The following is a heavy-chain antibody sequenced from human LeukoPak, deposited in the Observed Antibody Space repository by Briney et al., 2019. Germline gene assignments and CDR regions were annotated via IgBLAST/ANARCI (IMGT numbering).Heavy chain of an antibody. V-gene: IGHV3-48*01. Sequence: RGSLRLSCAASGFTSSSYSMNWVRQAPGKGLEWVSYISSSSSTIYYADSVKGRFTISRDNAKNSLYLQMNSLRAEDTAVYYCARDRSGFDYWGQGTLVTVSS. CDR1: GFTSSSYS. CDR3: ARDRSGFDY. CDR2: ISSSSSTI. J-gene: IGHJ4*02. D-gene: IGHD3-3*01.